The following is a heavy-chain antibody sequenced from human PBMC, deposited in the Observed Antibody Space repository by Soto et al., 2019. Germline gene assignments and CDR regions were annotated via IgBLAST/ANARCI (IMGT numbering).Heavy chain of an antibody. CDR3: AKLARTIIATLPLSPSGYFDH. V-gene: IGHV5-51*01. CDR1: GYSFTLNL. D-gene: IGHD3-3*01. CDR2: IYPGDSDT. Sequence: PGQSLKLSGTCYGYSFTLNLIGWVRQMPGKGLEWMGVIYPGDSDTRYSPSFQGQVTISADTSINTAYLQWSSLKASDTAIYYCAKLARTIIATLPLSPSGYFDHWGQGPLVNVSS. J-gene: IGHJ4*02.